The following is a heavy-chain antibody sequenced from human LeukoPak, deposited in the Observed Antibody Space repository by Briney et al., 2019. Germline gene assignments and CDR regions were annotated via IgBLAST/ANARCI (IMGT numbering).Heavy chain of an antibody. CDR3: ARQNEYGSGWYNY. CDR1: GASITSSSYY. V-gene: IGHV4-39*01. J-gene: IGHJ4*02. D-gene: IGHD6-19*01. Sequence: PSETLSLTCTVSGASITSSSYYRGWIRQPPGKGLEWIGSINYSESTYYNPSLKSRVTISVDTSKNQLSLRLSSVTAADTAVYYCARQNEYGSGWYNYWGQGTLVTVSS. CDR2: INYSEST.